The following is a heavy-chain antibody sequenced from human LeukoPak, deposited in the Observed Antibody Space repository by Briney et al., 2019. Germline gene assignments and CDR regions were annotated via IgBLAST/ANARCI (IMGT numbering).Heavy chain of an antibody. CDR3: ARDPGGYYYASGTYGSFFDY. CDR2: ISSSGSTI. J-gene: IGHJ4*02. Sequence: PGGSLRLSCAASGFTFSSYEMNWVRQAPGKGLEWVSYISSSGSTIYYADSVKGRFTISRDNSKNTLYLQMNSLKSEDTAMYYCARDPGGYYYASGTYGSFFDYWGQGTLVTVSS. V-gene: IGHV3-48*03. CDR1: GFTFSSYE. D-gene: IGHD3-10*01.